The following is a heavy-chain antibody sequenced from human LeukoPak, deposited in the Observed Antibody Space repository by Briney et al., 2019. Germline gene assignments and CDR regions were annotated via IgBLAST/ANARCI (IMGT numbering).Heavy chain of an antibody. D-gene: IGHD2-2*01. CDR1: GYTFTGYY. Sequence: GASVKDSCKASGYTFTGYYMHWVRQAPGQGLEWMGWINPNSGGTNYAQKFQGWVTMTRDTSISTAYMELSRLRSDDTAVYYCARSPYCSSTSCYGGYSSGWYDYWGQGTLVTVSS. CDR2: INPNSGGT. CDR3: ARSPYCSSTSCYGGYSSGWYDY. V-gene: IGHV1-2*04. J-gene: IGHJ4*02.